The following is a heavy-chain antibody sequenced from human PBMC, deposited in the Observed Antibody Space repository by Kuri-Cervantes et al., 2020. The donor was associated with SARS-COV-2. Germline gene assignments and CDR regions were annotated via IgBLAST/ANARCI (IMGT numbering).Heavy chain of an antibody. Sequence: GESLRLSCAASGFTFSSHAMIWVRQAPGKGLEWVSSISGSGGATYYADSANGRFTISRDKSKNTLSLQMNSLRAEDTAVYYCAKPLGYSGYDPPDYWGQGTLVTVSS. CDR3: AKPLGYSGYDPPDY. V-gene: IGHV3-23*01. CDR2: ISGSGGAT. CDR1: GFTFSSHA. D-gene: IGHD5-12*01. J-gene: IGHJ4*02.